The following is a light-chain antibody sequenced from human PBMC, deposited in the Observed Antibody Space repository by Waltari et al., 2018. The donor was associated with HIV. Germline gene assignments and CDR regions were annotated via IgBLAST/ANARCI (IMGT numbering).Light chain of an antibody. CDR3: QQYDNLPT. CDR1: QDISNY. Sequence: DIQMTQSPSSLSASVGDRVTITCQASQDISNYLNWYQQKPGKAPKLLIYEASNLETGVPSRFSGSRSGTDFTFTISSLQPEDIATYYCQQYDNLPTFGGGTKVEIK. CDR2: EAS. J-gene: IGKJ4*01. V-gene: IGKV1-33*01.